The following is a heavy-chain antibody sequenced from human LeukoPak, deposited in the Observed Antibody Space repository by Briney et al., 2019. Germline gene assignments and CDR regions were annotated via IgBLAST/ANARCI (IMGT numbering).Heavy chain of an antibody. CDR3: ARDRRGSSSAYFDY. CDR1: GFTFSSNY. V-gene: IGHV3-66*01. J-gene: IGHJ4*02. Sequence: GGSLRLSCAASGFTFSSNYMSWVRQAPGKGLEWVSVIYSGGSTYYADSVKGRFTISRDNSKNTLYLQMNSLRAEDTAVYYCARDRRGSSSAYFDYWGQGTLVTVSS. CDR2: IYSGGST. D-gene: IGHD6-13*01.